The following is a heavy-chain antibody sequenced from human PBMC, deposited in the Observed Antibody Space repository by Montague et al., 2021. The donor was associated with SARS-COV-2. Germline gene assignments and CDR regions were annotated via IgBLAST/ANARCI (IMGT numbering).Heavy chain of an antibody. J-gene: IGHJ4*02. CDR2: INHSGST. D-gene: IGHD3-10*01. CDR1: GGSFSGYY. V-gene: IGHV4-34*01. Sequence: SETLSLTCAVYGGSFSGYYWNWIRQPPGKGLEWIGEINHSGSTNYNPSLKSRVTMSVDTSKNQFSLKLSSVTAADTAVYYCARGARQGYGFRLGPFDSWGQGTLVTVPS. CDR3: ARGARQGYGFRLGPFDS.